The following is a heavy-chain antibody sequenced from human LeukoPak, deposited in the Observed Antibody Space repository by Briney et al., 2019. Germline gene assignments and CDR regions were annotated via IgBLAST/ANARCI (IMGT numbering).Heavy chain of an antibody. J-gene: IGHJ6*03. CDR1: GYTFTIYA. Sequence: GASVTVSFKASGYTFTIYAMNWVRQAPGQGLEWMGWVNTNTGNPTYSQGFTGRFVFSLDTSVSTAYLQISSLKAEDTAVYYCARRAYCGGDCYVYYYYYYMDVWGKGTTVTVSS. CDR2: VNTNTGNP. D-gene: IGHD2-21*02. V-gene: IGHV7-4-1*02. CDR3: ARRAYCGGDCYVYYYYYYMDV.